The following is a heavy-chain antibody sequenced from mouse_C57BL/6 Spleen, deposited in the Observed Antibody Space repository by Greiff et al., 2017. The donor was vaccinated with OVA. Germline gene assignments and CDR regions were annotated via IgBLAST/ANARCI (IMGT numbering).Heavy chain of an antibody. CDR2: IRNKANNHAT. Sequence: DVMLVESGGGLVQPGGSMKLSCAASGFTFSDAWMDWVRQSPEKGLEWVAEIRNKANNHATYYAESVKGRFTISRDDSKSSVYLQMNSLRAEDTGIYYCTRGYYGSSYLYAMDYWGQGTSVTVSS. V-gene: IGHV6-6*01. J-gene: IGHJ4*01. D-gene: IGHD1-1*01. CDR3: TRGYYGSSYLYAMDY. CDR1: GFTFSDAW.